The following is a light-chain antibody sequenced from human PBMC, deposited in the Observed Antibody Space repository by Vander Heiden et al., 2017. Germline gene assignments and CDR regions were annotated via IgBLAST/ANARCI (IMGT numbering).Light chain of an antibody. CDR2: DNN. Sequence: QSVLTQPPSVSPAPGQKVTISCSGSSSNIGNNYVSWYQQLTGTAPKLLIYDNNKRPSGIPDRFSGSKSGTSATMGIIGLQTGDEADYYCGTWDSSLSAVVFGGGTKLTVL. V-gene: IGLV1-51*01. CDR1: SSNIGNNY. CDR3: GTWDSSLSAVV. J-gene: IGLJ2*01.